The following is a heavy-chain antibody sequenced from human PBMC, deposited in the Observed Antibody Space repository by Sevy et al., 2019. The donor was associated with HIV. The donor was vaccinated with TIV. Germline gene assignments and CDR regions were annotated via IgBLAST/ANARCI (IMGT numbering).Heavy chain of an antibody. CDR3: ARDGDYSFDY. Sequence: GGSLRLSCAASGFTFSSYSMNWVRQAPGKGLEWVSYIKSSRNIIYYADSVKGRFNISTDIAKNSLYLQMNSLRDEDTAVYYCARDGDYSFDYWGQGTLVTVSS. J-gene: IGHJ4*02. CDR1: GFTFSSYS. V-gene: IGHV3-48*02. CDR2: IKSSRNII.